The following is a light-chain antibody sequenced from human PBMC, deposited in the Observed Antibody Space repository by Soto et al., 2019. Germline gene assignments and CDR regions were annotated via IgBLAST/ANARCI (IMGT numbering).Light chain of an antibody. Sequence: DIQMTKSPSSLSASVGDRVTITCRASQSISNFLNWYQQKPGKAPELLIYAASSLHSGVPSRFSGSGSGTNCTLTISRLQPEDFATYTCQHRYTTPYTFGQGTKLEIK. CDR1: QSISNF. J-gene: IGKJ2*01. CDR3: QHRYTTPYT. CDR2: AAS. V-gene: IGKV1-39*01.